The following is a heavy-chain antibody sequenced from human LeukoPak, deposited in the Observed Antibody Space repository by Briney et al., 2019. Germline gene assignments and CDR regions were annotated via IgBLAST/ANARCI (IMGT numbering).Heavy chain of an antibody. D-gene: IGHD6-13*01. V-gene: IGHV4-59*08. Sequence: SETLSLTCTVSGGSISSYYWSWIRQPPGKGLEWIGYIYYSGSTNYNPSLKSRVTISVDTSKNQFSLKLSSVTAADTAVYYCARIYMPAAGLNALDIWGQGTMVTVSS. CDR2: IYYSGST. J-gene: IGHJ3*02. CDR1: GGSISSYY. CDR3: ARIYMPAAGLNALDI.